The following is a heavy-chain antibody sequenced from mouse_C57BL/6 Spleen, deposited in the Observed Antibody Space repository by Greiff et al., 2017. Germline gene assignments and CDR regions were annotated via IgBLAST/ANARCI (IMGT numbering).Heavy chain of an antibody. J-gene: IGHJ4*01. Sequence: QVHVKQSGAELVKPGASVKLSCKASGYTFTEYTIHWVKQRSGQGLEWIGWFYPGSGSIKYNEKFKDKATLTADKSSSTVYMELSRLTSEDSAVYFCARHERDGYRPLYAMDYWGQGTSVTVSS. D-gene: IGHD2-3*01. CDR3: ARHERDGYRPLYAMDY. CDR1: GYTFTEYT. V-gene: IGHV1-62-2*01. CDR2: FYPGSGSI.